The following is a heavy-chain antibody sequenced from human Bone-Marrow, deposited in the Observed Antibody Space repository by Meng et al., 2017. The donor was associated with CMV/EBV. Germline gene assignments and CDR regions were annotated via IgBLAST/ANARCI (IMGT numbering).Heavy chain of an antibody. CDR2: ISSSSSYI. CDR1: GFTFSSYS. J-gene: IGHJ4*02. CDR3: ARDAAADSSSWDFDY. V-gene: IGHV3-21*01. D-gene: IGHD6-13*01. Sequence: GESLKISCAASGFTFSSYSMNWVRQAPGKGLEWVSSISSSSSYIYYADSVKGRFTISRDNAKNSLYLQMNSLRAEDTAVYYCARDAAADSSSWDFDYWVQGTLVTVSS.